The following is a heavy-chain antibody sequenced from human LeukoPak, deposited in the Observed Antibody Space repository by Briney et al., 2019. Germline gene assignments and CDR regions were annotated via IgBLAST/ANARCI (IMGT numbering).Heavy chain of an antibody. D-gene: IGHD2-15*01. CDR3: ARNTLGYCSGGSCYAGWFDP. J-gene: IGHJ5*02. Sequence: ASVTVSCKASGYTFTSYYMHWVRQAPGQGLEWMGIINPSGGSTSYAQKFQDRGTITRDTSTSTVYMDLSSLRSDDTAVYYCARNTLGYCSGGSCYAGWFDPWGQGTLVTVSS. CDR2: INPSGGST. CDR1: GYTFTSYY. V-gene: IGHV1-46*01.